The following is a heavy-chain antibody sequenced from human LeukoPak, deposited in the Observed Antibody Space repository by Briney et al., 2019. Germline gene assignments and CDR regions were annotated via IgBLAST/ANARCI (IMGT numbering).Heavy chain of an antibody. V-gene: IGHV5-51*01. CDR1: GYSFTSYW. J-gene: IGHJ5*02. Sequence: GEPLQISCQGSGYSFTSYWIGWVRQMPGKGLEWMGIIYPGDSDTRYSPSFQGQVTISAGKSISTAYLQWSSLKASDTAMYYCAKSSGYYQGWFDPWGQGTLVTVSS. D-gene: IGHD3-22*01. CDR2: IYPGDSDT. CDR3: AKSSGYYQGWFDP.